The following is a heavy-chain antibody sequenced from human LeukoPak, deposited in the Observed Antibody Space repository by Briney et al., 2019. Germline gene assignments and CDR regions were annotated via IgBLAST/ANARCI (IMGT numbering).Heavy chain of an antibody. CDR3: ARPQLPMSAAGLNWLDP. D-gene: IGHD6-13*01. CDR1: GYTFTGYH. Sequence: GASVKVSCKAPGYTFTGYHLYWVRQAPGQGLEWMGWINPNSGGTNYAQNFLARVTMTRDTSISTAYMELSSLRPDDTAVYYCARPQLPMSAAGLNWLDPWGQGTLVTVSS. J-gene: IGHJ5*02. CDR2: INPNSGGT. V-gene: IGHV1-2*02.